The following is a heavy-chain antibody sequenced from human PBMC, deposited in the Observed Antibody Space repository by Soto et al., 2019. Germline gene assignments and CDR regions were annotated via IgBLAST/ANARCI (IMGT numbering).Heavy chain of an antibody. D-gene: IGHD3-10*01. CDR2: ISSSSSTI. CDR3: ARDQAKITMVRDYYGMDV. CDR1: GFTFSSYS. Sequence: GGSLRLSCAASGFTFSSYSMNWVRQAPGKGLEWVSYISSSSSTIYYADSVKGRFTISRDNAKNSLYLQMNSLRDEDTAVYYCARDQAKITMVRDYYGMDVWGQGTTVTVSS. J-gene: IGHJ6*02. V-gene: IGHV3-48*02.